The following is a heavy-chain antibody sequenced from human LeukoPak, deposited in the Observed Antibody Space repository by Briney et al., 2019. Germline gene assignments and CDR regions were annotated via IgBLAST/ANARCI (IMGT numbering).Heavy chain of an antibody. CDR2: ILYDGSNQ. CDR3: AKDTLRGATPDY. J-gene: IGHJ4*02. CDR1: GFTFSSYG. V-gene: IGHV3-30*18. D-gene: IGHD1-26*01. Sequence: GRSLRLSCAASGFTFSSYGMHWVRQAPGKGLEWVAVILYDGSNQYHADSVKGRFTISRDNSKNTLYLQMKSLRPEDTAVYYCAKDTLRGATPDYWGQGNPGHRLL.